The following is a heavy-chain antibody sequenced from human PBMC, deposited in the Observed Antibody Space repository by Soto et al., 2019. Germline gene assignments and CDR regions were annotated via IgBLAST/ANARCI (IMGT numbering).Heavy chain of an antibody. CDR1: GFTCNSYA. V-gene: IGHV3-23*01. CDR2: MSVSGST. J-gene: IGHJ6*02. Sequence: EVQVLESGGGLVQPGGSLRLSCAASGFTCNSYAMTWVRQAPGKGLEWVSAMSVSGSTHYAASVKGRFTISRDNSKATFYLQMNSLRAEDTAIFYCAKKVGPPGYSYGFYGMDVRGQGTTVTVSS. CDR3: AKKVGPPGYSYGFYGMDV. D-gene: IGHD5-18*01.